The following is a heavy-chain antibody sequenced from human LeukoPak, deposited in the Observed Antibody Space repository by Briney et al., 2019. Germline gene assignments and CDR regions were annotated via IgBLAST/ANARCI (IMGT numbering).Heavy chain of an antibody. Sequence: GGSLRLSCAVSGFTFSTYAVGWVRQAPGKGLEWVSAISGSGGSPYYADSVNGRFTVSRDNSKNTLYLQMNSLRAEDTAMYYCARGKGGSGFLNWFDPWGQGTLVTVSS. CDR3: ARGKGGSGFLNWFDP. V-gene: IGHV3-23*01. J-gene: IGHJ5*02. D-gene: IGHD3-10*01. CDR1: GFTFSTYA. CDR2: ISGSGGSP.